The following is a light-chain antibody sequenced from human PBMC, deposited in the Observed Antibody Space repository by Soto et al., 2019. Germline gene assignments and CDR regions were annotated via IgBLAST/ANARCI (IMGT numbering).Light chain of an antibody. CDR3: QYYDNYSWT. CDR2: KTS. J-gene: IGKJ1*01. CDR1: QSIGVW. Sequence: DIQLTQSPSTLSASVGDRVTITCRASQSIGVWLTWYQQKPGKAPKFLIYKTSTLESGVPSRFSGSGSGTEFTITISSQQPDDFETSHCQYYDNYSWTVGQGTKVEIK. V-gene: IGKV1-5*03.